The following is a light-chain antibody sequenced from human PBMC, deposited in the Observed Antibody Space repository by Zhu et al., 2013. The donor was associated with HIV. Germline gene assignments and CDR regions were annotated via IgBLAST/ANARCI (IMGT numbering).Light chain of an antibody. CDR2: DEN. CDR3: STRDSRGYPVV. Sequence: SSELTQDPAVSVALGQTVRITCQGDSLRTFYASWYQQRPGQAPLLVFYDENKRPSGIPDRFSGSRSGNTASLTITATQAEDEAAYFCSTRDSRGYPVVFGGGTKLTVL. J-gene: IGLJ2*01. V-gene: IGLV3-19*01. CDR1: SLRTFY.